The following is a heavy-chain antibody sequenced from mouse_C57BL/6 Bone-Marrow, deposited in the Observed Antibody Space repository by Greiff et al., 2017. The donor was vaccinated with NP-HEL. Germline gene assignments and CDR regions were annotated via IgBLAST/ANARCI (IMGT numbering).Heavy chain of an antibody. V-gene: IGHV1-72*01. D-gene: IGHD2-2*01. Sequence: QVQLKQPGAELVKPGASVKLSCKASGYTLTSYWMHWVKQRPGRGLEWIGRIDPSSGGTKYNEKFKSKATLTVDKPSSTAYMQLSSLTSEDSAVDYCERDGNDASFEGWGTGTTVTVSS. J-gene: IGHJ1*03. CDR3: ERDGNDASFEG. CDR2: IDPSSGGT. CDR1: GYTLTSYW.